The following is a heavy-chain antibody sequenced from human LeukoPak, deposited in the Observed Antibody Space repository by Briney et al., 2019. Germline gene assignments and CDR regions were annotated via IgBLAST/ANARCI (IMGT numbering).Heavy chain of an antibody. CDR1: GGSFSGYY. V-gene: IGHV3-53*01. CDR3: ARGLSSWYGYFDY. Sequence: PSETLSLTCAVYGGSFSGYYWSWVRQAPGKGLEWVSVIYSGGSTYYADSVKGRFTISRDNSKNTLYLQMNSLRAEDTAVYYCARGLSSWYGYFDYWGQGTLVTVSS. J-gene: IGHJ4*02. CDR2: IYSGGST. D-gene: IGHD6-13*01.